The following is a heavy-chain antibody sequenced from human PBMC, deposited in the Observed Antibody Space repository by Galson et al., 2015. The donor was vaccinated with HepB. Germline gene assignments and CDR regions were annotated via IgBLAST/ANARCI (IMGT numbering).Heavy chain of an antibody. CDR1: GYSFTSYW. J-gene: IGHJ6*02. CDR2: IYPGDSDT. Sequence: QSGAEVKKPGESLKISCKGSGYSFTSYWIGWVRQMPGKGLEWMGIIYPGDSDTRYSPSFQGQVTISADKSISTAYLQWSSLKASDTAMYYCARQSAWAGTSKYYYGTDVWGQGTTVTVSS. CDR3: ARQSAWAGTSKYYYGTDV. D-gene: IGHD6-19*01. V-gene: IGHV5-51*01.